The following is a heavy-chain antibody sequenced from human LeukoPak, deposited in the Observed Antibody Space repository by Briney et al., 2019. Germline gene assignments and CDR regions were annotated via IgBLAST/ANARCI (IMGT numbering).Heavy chain of an antibody. CDR3: ARHPTAHRKVNTIFGVATLWFAR. J-gene: IGHJ5*02. V-gene: IGHV4-39*07. CDR2: IHYSGST. D-gene: IGHD3-3*01. CDR1: GGSISSSSYY. Sequence: SDTLSLTCTVSGGSISSSSYYWGWIRQPPGRGLEWIESIHYSGSTYYNPSLKSRLTISVDTSKNQFSLKLSSLTAPAPALYYCARHPTAHRKVNTIFGVATLWFARWGQGRLVTLSS.